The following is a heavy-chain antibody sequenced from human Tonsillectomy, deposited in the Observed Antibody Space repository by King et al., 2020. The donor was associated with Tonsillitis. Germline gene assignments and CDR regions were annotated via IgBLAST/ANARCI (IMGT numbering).Heavy chain of an antibody. Sequence: VQLVESGGGLVQPGGSLRLSCAASGFVFSDYEMNWVRQAPGKGLEWVSYISFSGGTTFYADSVKGRFILSRDNAKTSLYLQMDSLRGEDTAVYYCARDCLTSYPSASFDSWGQGTVVTVSS. CDR2: ISFSGGTT. CDR1: GFVFSDYE. V-gene: IGHV3-48*03. J-gene: IGHJ4*02. CDR3: ARDCLTSYPSASFDS. D-gene: IGHD2-2*01.